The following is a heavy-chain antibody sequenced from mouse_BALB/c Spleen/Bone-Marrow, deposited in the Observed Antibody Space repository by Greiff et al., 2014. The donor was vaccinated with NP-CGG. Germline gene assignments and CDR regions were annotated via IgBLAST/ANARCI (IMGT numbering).Heavy chain of an antibody. D-gene: IGHD6-2*01. Sequence: QVQLKESGPGLVAPSPSLSITCTVSGFSFTSYGLHWVRQPPGKGLEWLGVIWAGGSTNYNSAIMSRLSISKDNSKSQVFLKMNSLQTDEEAMDYCARGYLLYFDVWGAGTTVTVSS. CDR1: GFSFTSYG. CDR2: IWAGGST. CDR3: ARGYLLYFDV. V-gene: IGHV2-9*02. J-gene: IGHJ1*01.